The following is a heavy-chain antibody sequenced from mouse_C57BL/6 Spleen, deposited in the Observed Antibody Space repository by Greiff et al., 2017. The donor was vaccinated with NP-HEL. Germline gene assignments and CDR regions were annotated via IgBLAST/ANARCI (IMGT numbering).Heavy chain of an antibody. V-gene: IGHV1-69*01. CDR3: ARFHRGSSFDY. Sequence: QVQLQQPGAELVMPGASVKLSCKASGYTFTSYWMHWVKQRPGQGLEWIGEIDPSDSYTNYNQKFKGKSTLTVDKSSSTAYMQLSSLTSEDSAVYYCARFHRGSSFDYWGQGTTLTVSS. J-gene: IGHJ2*01. CDR2: IDPSDSYT. D-gene: IGHD1-1*01. CDR1: GYTFTSYW.